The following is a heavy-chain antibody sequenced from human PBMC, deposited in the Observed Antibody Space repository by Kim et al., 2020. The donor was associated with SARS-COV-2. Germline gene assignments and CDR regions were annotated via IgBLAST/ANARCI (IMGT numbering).Heavy chain of an antibody. D-gene: IGHD6-19*01. J-gene: IGHJ6*02. CDR3: ARDTYSSGWYGDYYYYYGMDV. Sequence: SVKVSCKASGGTFSSYAISWVRQAPGQGLEWMGGIIPIFGTANYAQKFQGRVTITADESTSTAYMELSSLRSEDTAVYYCARDTYSSGWYGDYYYYYGMDVWGQGTTVTVSS. CDR1: GGTFSSYA. CDR2: IIPIFGTA. V-gene: IGHV1-69*13.